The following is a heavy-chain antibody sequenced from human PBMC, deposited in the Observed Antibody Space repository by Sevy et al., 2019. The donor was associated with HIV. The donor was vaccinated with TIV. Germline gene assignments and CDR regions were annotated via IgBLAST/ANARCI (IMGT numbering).Heavy chain of an antibody. V-gene: IGHV3-30-3*01. CDR1: GFTFSSYA. D-gene: IGHD3-22*01. CDR2: ISYDGSNK. Sequence: GGYLRLSCAASGFTFSSYAMHWVRQAPGKGLEWVAVISYDGSNKYYADSVKGRFTISRDNSKNTLYLQMNSLRAEDTAVYYCAREDTRGYYEDAFDIWGQGTMVTVSS. CDR3: AREDTRGYYEDAFDI. J-gene: IGHJ3*02.